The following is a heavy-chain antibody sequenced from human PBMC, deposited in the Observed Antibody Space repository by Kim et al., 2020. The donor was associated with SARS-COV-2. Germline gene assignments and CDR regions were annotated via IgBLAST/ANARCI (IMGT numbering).Heavy chain of an antibody. CDR1: GGSISSSSYY. J-gene: IGHJ4*02. V-gene: IGHV4-39*02. CDR2: IYYSGST. D-gene: IGHD3-9*01. CDR3: ARDGTERYFDWLTDYFDY. Sequence: SETLSLTCTVSGGSISSSSYYWGWIRQPPGKGLEWIGSIYYSGSTYYNPSLKSRVTISVDTSKNQFSLKLSSVTAADTAVYYCARDGTERYFDWLTDYFDYWGQGTLVTVSS.